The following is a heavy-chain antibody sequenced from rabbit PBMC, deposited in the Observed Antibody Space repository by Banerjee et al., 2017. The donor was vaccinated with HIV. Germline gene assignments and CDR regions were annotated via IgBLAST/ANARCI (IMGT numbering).Heavy chain of an antibody. CDR2: IDPASSGST. V-gene: IGHV1S45*01. D-gene: IGHD4-1*01. CDR3: ARDSSGHNL. J-gene: IGHJ4*01. Sequence: QERLVESRGGLVQPGESLKLSCKASEFDFSGFYMSWVRQAPGKGLEWIACIDPASSGSTLYATWAKGRLTISKTSSTTVTLQMTSLTVADTATYFCARDSSGHNLWGAGTLVTVS. CDR1: EFDFSGFYM.